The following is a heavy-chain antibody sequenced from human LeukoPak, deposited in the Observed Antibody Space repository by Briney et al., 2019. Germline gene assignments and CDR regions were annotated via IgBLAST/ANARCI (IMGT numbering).Heavy chain of an antibody. CDR3: ARDLGDDWNSNWFDP. D-gene: IGHD1-7*01. CDR1: GFTFSSYS. J-gene: IGHJ5*02. CDR2: ISSSSSYI. V-gene: IGHV3-21*01. Sequence: PGGSLRLSCAASGFTFSSYSMNWVRQAPGKGLEWVSSISSSSSYIYYADSVKGRFTISRDNAKNSLYLQMNSLRAEDTAVYYCARDLGDDWNSNWFDPWGQGTLVTVSS.